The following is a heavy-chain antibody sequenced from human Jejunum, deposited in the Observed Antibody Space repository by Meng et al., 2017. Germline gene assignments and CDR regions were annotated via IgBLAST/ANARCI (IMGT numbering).Heavy chain of an antibody. CDR2: IKSKGSGGTA. J-gene: IGHJ4*02. CDR3: VADVSEQALQIDY. D-gene: IGHD6-13*01. Sequence: GGSLRLSCAASGFVFNYAWMSWVRQAPGKGLEWVARIKSKGSGGTAEYAAPVKGRFTISRDDSQHTVDLQMNSLKAEDTGLYYCVADVSEQALQIDYWGQGAPVTVSS. V-gene: IGHV3-15*01. CDR1: GFVFNYAW.